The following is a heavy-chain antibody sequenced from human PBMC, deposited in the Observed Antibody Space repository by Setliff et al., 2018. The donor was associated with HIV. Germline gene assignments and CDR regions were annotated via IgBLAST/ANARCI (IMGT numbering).Heavy chain of an antibody. CDR2: IYTSGST. D-gene: IGHD1-26*01. CDR3: ARLRSELGVFDY. Sequence: SETLSLTCTVSGGSISSGSYYWSWIRQPAGKGLEWIGQIYTSGSTNYNPSLKSRVTISVDTSKNQFSLKLRSVTAADTAVYYCARLRSELGVFDYWVQGTLVTVSS. V-gene: IGHV4-61*09. CDR1: GGSISSGSYY. J-gene: IGHJ4*02.